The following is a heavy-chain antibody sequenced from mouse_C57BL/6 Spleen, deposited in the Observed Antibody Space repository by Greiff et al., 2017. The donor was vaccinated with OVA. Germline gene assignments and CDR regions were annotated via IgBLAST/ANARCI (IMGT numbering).Heavy chain of an antibody. J-gene: IGHJ1*03. Sequence: EVKVEESGGGLVKPGGSLKLSCAASGFTFSSYAMSWVRQTPEKRLEWVATISDGGSYTYYPDNVKGRFTISRDNAKNNLYLQMSHLKSEDTAMYYCASTTVVAHWYFDVWGTGTTVTVSS. CDR3: ASTTVVAHWYFDV. CDR1: GFTFSSYA. D-gene: IGHD1-1*01. V-gene: IGHV5-4*03. CDR2: ISDGGSYT.